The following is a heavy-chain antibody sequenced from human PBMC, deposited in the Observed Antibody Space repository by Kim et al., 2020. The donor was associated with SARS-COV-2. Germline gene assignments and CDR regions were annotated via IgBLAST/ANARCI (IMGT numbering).Heavy chain of an antibody. J-gene: IGHJ5*02. CDR1: GGSISSYY. CDR2: IYYSGST. V-gene: IGHV4-59*01. Sequence: SETLSLTCTVSGGSISSYYWSWIRQPPGKGLEWIGYIYYSGSTNYNPSLKSRVTISVDTSKNQFSLKLSSVTAADTAVYYCARVSNPHFIWWFDPWGQGTLVTVSS. CDR3: ARVSNPHFIWWFDP. D-gene: IGHD3-10*01.